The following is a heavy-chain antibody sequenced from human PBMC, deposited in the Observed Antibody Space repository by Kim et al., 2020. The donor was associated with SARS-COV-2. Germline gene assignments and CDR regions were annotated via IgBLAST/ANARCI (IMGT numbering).Heavy chain of an antibody. V-gene: IGHV3-30*18. D-gene: IGHD3-10*01. CDR1: GFTFSNYG. J-gene: IGHJ6*02. CDR2: ITFDGSNK. CDR3: AKDSYVSGTYYIHTYYYSMDV. Sequence: GGSLRLSCAASGFTFSNYGIHWVRQAPGKGLEWVAVITFDGSNKYYADAVKGRFTISRDNSKNTQFLQMNSLRAEDTALYYCAKDSYVSGTYYIHTYYYSMDVWGQGTTVTVSS.